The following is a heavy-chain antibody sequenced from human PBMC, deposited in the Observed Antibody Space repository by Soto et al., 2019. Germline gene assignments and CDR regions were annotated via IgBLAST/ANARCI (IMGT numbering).Heavy chain of an antibody. CDR2: TYYRSKWYN. V-gene: IGHV6-1*01. D-gene: IGHD1-26*01. CDR3: ARASGSSYWFDP. J-gene: IGHJ5*02. Sequence: SQTLSLTCAISGDSVSTNSATWDWIRQSPSRGLEWLGRTYYRSKWYNDYAVSVKGRITINPDTSNNQLSLQLNSMTPDDTAVYYCARASGSSYWFDPWGQGTLVTVSS. CDR1: GDSVSTNSAT.